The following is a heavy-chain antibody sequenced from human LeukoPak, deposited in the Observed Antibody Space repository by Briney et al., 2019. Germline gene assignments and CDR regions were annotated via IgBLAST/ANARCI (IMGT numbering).Heavy chain of an antibody. CDR2: IDPDGNT. V-gene: IGHV3-74*01. Sequence: GGSLRLSCSASGLTFSTYWMHWVRQAPGKGLVWVSRIDPDGNTVYADSVRGRFTVSRDSAKNTMYLQMNSLRVEDTALYYCASFRNTDIWGQGTTVTVSP. CDR1: GLTFSTYW. D-gene: IGHD2/OR15-2a*01. J-gene: IGHJ3*02. CDR3: ASFRNTDI.